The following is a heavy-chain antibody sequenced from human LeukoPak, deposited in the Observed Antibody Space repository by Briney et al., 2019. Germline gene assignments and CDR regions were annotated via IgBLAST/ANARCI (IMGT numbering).Heavy chain of an antibody. J-gene: IGHJ4*02. CDR3: AKLAGISGWYVYYFDY. Sequence: GSYTVYRTSAGLGYSTDARSCRRKDPGKGLEWVSGMSGSGDTTYYADSVKGRFTISRDNSKNTLFLQMNSLRAEDTAVYYCAKLAGISGWYVYYFDYWVREPWSPSP. V-gene: IGHV3-23*01. D-gene: IGHD6-19*01. CDR2: MSGSGDTT. CDR1: GLGYSTDA.